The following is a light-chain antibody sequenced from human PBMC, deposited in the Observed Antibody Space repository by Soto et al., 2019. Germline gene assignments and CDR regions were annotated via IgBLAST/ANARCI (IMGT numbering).Light chain of an antibody. CDR1: SGHSSYA. CDR3: QTWGTGIVV. Sequence: QSVLTQSPSASASLGASVKVTCTLSSGHSSYAIAWHQQQPEKGPRFLMKVNPDGSHTKGDGIPDRFSGSSSGAERYLTISSLQSEDEADYYCQTWGTGIVVFGGGTKVTVL. J-gene: IGLJ2*01. CDR2: VNPDGSH. V-gene: IGLV4-69*01.